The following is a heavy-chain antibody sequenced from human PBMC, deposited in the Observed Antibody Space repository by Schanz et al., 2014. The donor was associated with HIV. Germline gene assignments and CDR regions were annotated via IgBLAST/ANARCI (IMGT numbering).Heavy chain of an antibody. D-gene: IGHD6-13*01. V-gene: IGHV1-2*02. Sequence: QVQLVQSGAEVKKPGSSVKVSCESSGGRFSSYAINWVRQAPGQGLEWLGWINPKSGGADNAQKFQGRVTMTRDTSSNTAYMELTRLRSDDTAVYFCTRVLQVAAAGDSWGQGTLVTVSS. CDR3: TRVLQVAAAGDS. CDR2: INPKSGGA. CDR1: GGRFSSYA. J-gene: IGHJ4*02.